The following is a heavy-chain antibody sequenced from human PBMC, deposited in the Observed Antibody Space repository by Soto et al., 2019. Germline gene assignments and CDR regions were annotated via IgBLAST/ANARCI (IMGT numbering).Heavy chain of an antibody. CDR3: VPRLP. Sequence: GGSLRLSCAASGFTLNSFWMTWVRQAPGKGLEWVATISKDGSEKYHVDSVECRFTISRDNAKTSVFLQVTILRAVVTTVYYCVPRLPWGPGTLVSVFS. CDR1: GFTLNSFW. J-gene: IGHJ5*02. CDR2: ISKDGSEK. V-gene: IGHV3-7*01.